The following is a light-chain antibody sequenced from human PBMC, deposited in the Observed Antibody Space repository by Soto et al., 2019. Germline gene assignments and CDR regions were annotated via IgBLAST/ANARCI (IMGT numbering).Light chain of an antibody. CDR1: SSDVGGYNY. V-gene: IGLV2-14*01. CDR3: QSYDTRLSGVL. J-gene: IGLJ2*01. Sequence: QSALTQPASVSGSPGQSITISCTGTSSDVGGYNYVSWYQQHPGKAPKLMIYEVSNRPSGVSNRFSGSKSGNTASLTISGLQAEDEADYYCQSYDTRLSGVLFGGGTKLTVL. CDR2: EVS.